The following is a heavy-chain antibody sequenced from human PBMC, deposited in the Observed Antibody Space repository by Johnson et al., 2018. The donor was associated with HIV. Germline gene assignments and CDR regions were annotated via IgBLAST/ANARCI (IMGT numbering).Heavy chain of an antibody. CDR1: GFTFDDYG. D-gene: IGHD3-10*01. CDR2: IHWNGGST. CDR3: ATDLDVLLWFGDAFDV. Sequence: VQLVESGGRVVRPGGSLRLSCVASGFTFDDYGMSWVRQAPGKGLEWVSGIHWNGGSTGYAESVKGRFTISRDNAKNSLYLQMNSLKTEDTAVYYCATDLDVLLWFGDAFDVWGQGTMVTISS. V-gene: IGHV3-20*04. J-gene: IGHJ3*01.